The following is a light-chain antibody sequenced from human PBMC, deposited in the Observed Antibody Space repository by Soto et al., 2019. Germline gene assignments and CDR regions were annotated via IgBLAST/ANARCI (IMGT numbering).Light chain of an antibody. CDR3: RSYTSSSTRV. J-gene: IGLJ1*01. CDR1: SSDVGGYKY. V-gene: IGLV2-14*03. Sequence: QSALTQPASVSGSPGQSITISCTGTSSDVGGYKYVSWYQQHPGKAPKLMIYDIRNQPSGVSNRFSGSKSGNTASLTISGLQAEDEADYYCRSYTSSSTRVFGTGTKLTVL. CDR2: DIR.